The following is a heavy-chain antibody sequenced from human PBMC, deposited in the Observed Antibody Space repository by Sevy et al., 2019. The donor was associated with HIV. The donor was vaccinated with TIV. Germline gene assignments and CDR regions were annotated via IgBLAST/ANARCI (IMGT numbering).Heavy chain of an antibody. CDR3: AKDAFYGDYVNYYYYYMDV. Sequence: GGSLRRSCAASGFTFRSYAMSWVRQAPGKGLEWVSAISGSGGSTYYADSVKGRFTISRDNSKNTLYLQMNSLRAEDTAVYYCAKDAFYGDYVNYYYYYMDVWGKGTTVTVSS. V-gene: IGHV3-23*01. CDR2: ISGSGGST. J-gene: IGHJ6*03. CDR1: GFTFRSYA. D-gene: IGHD4-17*01.